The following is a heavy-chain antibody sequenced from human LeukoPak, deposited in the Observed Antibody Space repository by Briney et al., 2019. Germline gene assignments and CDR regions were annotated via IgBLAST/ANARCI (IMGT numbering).Heavy chain of an antibody. V-gene: IGHV3-23*01. D-gene: IGHD3-10*01. J-gene: IGHJ4*02. Sequence: GGSLRLSCAASGFTFSSYWMSWVRQAPGKGLEWVSGISGSGGSTYYADSVKGRLTISRDNSKNTLYLQMNGLRAEDTAVYYCARAGITMVPSRARYYFDYWGQGTLVTVSS. CDR3: ARAGITMVPSRARYYFDY. CDR2: ISGSGGST. CDR1: GFTFSSYW.